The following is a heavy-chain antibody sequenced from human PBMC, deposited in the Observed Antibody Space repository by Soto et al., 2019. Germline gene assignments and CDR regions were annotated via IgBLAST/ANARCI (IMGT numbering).Heavy chain of an antibody. D-gene: IGHD2-2*01. J-gene: IGHJ6*02. CDR3: ARVVILVPTASTHYYYHMDV. CDR1: GGTFSNYA. Sequence: QVQLVQSGAEVRKPGSSVTVSCKASGGTFSNYAISWVRQAPGQGLEWMGGIIPIVGTGSYAQKFQGRVKITADEPTTTAYMELSSLRFEDTAVYYCARVVILVPTASTHYYYHMDVWGPGTTVTVSS. V-gene: IGHV1-69*01. CDR2: IIPIVGTG.